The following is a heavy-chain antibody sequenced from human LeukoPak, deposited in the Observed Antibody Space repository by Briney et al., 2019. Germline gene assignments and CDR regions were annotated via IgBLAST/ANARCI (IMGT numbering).Heavy chain of an antibody. J-gene: IGHJ3*02. CDR2: INPNSGGT. CDR1: GYTFTGYY. V-gene: IGHV1-2*02. Sequence: ASVKVSCKASGYTFTGYYMHWVRQAPGQGLEWMGWINPNSGGTNYAQKFQGRVTMTRDTSISTAYMELSRLRSDDTAVYYCAREYQYYYDSSGYHQDAFDIWGQGTMVTVSS. D-gene: IGHD3-22*01. CDR3: AREYQYYYDSSGYHQDAFDI.